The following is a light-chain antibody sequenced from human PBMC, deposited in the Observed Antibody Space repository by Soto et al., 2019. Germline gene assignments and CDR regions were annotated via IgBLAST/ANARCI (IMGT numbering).Light chain of an antibody. CDR1: SSNIWAGYD. J-gene: IGLJ1*01. CDR3: QSYDSSLSGSYV. V-gene: IGLV1-40*01. CDR2: GNS. Sequence: QSLLKPPPAVSWAPGQMVTLSCTGGSSNIWAGYDVHWYQQLPGAAPTLLIYGNSNRPSGVPDRFSGSKSGTSASLAITGLQAEDEADYYCQSYDSSLSGSYVFGTGTKVTVL.